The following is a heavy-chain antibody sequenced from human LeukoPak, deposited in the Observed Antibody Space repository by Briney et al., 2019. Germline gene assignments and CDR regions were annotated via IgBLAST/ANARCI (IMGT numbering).Heavy chain of an antibody. Sequence: PSETLSLTCTVSGGSVSSGSYYWSWIRQPPGKGLEWIGYIYYSGSTNYNPSLNSRVTISVDTSKNQFSLKLSSVSAADTAVYYCARAPSVVVAATPRYYYYYYGMDVWGKGTTVTVSS. J-gene: IGHJ6*04. CDR1: GGSVSSGSYY. CDR2: IYYSGST. CDR3: ARAPSVVVAATPRYYYYYYGMDV. V-gene: IGHV4-61*01. D-gene: IGHD2-15*01.